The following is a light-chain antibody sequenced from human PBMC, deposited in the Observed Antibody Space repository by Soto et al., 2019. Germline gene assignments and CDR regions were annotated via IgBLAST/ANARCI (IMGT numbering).Light chain of an antibody. CDR1: QNVDSNY. CDR3: QQYGSSGT. CDR2: GAS. J-gene: IGKJ1*01. Sequence: EIVLTQSPGTLSLSPGEGATLSCRASQNVDSNYLAWYQQKPGQAPRLLIYGASNRATRIPDRFSGSGSGTDFTLTISRLEPEDFAVYYCQQYGSSGTFGQGTKVDIK. V-gene: IGKV3-20*01.